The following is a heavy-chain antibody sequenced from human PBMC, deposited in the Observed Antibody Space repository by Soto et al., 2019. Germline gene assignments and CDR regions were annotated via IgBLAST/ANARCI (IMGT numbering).Heavy chain of an antibody. CDR2: IIPIFGTA. V-gene: IGHV1-69*13. Sequence: SVKVSCKASGGTFSSYAISWVRQAPGQGPERMGGIIPIFGTANYAQKFQGRVTITADESTSTAYMELSSLRSEDTAVYYCAAAESITMVRGPLDYWGQGTLVTVSS. J-gene: IGHJ4*02. CDR3: AAAESITMVRGPLDY. CDR1: GGTFSSYA. D-gene: IGHD3-10*01.